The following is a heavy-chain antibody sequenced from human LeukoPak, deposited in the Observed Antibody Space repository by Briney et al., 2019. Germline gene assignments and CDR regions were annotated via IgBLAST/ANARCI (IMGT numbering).Heavy chain of an antibody. CDR2: IKSKTDGGTT. V-gene: IGHV3-15*01. CDR3: AKVVFGSYRENAFDI. J-gene: IGHJ3*02. CDR1: GFTFNNDW. Sequence: GGSLRLSCAASGFTFNNDWMSWVRQAPGKGLEWVGRIKSKTDGGTTDYAEPVKGRFTISRDDSKTTLYLQMNSLRAEDTAVYYCAKVVFGSYRENAFDIWGQGTMVTVSS. D-gene: IGHD1-26*01.